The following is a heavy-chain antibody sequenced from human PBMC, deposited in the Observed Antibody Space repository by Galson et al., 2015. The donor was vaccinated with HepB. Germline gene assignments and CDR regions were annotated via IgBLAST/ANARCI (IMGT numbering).Heavy chain of an antibody. J-gene: IGHJ3*01. CDR2: ISYDGSNK. CDR1: GFTFSSYA. CDR3: AREGGYYYDSSGYY. D-gene: IGHD3-22*01. Sequence: SLRLSCAASGFTFSSYAMHWVRQAPGKGLEWVAVISYDGSNKYYADSVKGRFTISRDNSKNTLYLQMNSLRAEDTAVYYCAREGGYYYDSSGYYWGQGTMVTVSS. V-gene: IGHV3-30*04.